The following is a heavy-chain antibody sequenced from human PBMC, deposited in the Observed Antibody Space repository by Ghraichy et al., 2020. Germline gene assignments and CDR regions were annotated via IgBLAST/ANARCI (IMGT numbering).Heavy chain of an antibody. CDR1: GFSLNTYGVG. D-gene: IGHD2-2*01. V-gene: IGHV2-5*01. CDR2: TYWNDDN. Sequence: SGPTLVKPTQTLTLTCTFSGFSLNTYGVGLGWIRQPPGKALEWLALTYWNDDNRYSPSLKSRLTITKDNSKNQVVLTMTNMDPVDTATYYCAHSLRAGHTRYYFHYWGQGIPVTVSS. J-gene: IGHJ4*02. CDR3: AHSLRAGHTRYYFHY.